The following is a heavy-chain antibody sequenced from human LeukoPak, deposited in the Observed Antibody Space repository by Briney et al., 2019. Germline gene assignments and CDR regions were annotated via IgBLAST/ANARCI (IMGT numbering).Heavy chain of an antibody. V-gene: IGHV3-7*03. CDR3: ANLPAIYYYDNSGYYYNY. J-gene: IGHJ4*02. D-gene: IGHD3-22*01. CDR1: GFTFTNYW. Sequence: PGGSLRLSCAASGFTFTNYWMTWVRQAPGKGLEWVANIKQDGNMKFYGASVKGRFTISRDNARNSVYLQMDSLRAEDTAVYYCANLPAIYYYDNSGYYYNYWGQGTLVTVSS. CDR2: IKQDGNMK.